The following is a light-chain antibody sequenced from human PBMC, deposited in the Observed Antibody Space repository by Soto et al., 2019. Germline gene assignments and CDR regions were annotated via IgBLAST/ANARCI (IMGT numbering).Light chain of an antibody. Sequence: IIFRQTPATLSLSPGDRATLSCRASQSVDTYLAWYQQKPCQAPRLLIYDASNRATGIPARFSGSGSGTDFTLTISRLDPEDFAVYYCQQHGTFGQGTKVDIK. V-gene: IGKV3-11*01. CDR1: QSVDTY. CDR2: DAS. J-gene: IGKJ1*01. CDR3: QQHGT.